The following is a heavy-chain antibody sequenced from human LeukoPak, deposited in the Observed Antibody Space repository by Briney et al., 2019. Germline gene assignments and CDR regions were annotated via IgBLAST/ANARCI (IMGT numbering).Heavy chain of an antibody. D-gene: IGHD6-13*01. J-gene: IGHJ4*02. Sequence: RGESLRISCKGSGYRFTSYWINWVRQMPGKGLEWMGRIDPSDSYTDYSPSFQGHVTTSVDKSISTAYLQWSSLKASDTAMYYCVRFNIAAVVDPYFDYWGQGTLITVSS. CDR3: VRFNIAAVVDPYFDY. V-gene: IGHV5-10-1*01. CDR1: GYRFTSYW. CDR2: IDPSDSYT.